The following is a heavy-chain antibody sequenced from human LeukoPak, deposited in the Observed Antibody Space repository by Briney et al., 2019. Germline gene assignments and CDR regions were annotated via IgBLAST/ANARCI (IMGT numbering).Heavy chain of an antibody. CDR3: ARDGRSGNFDK. Sequence: PGGSLRLSCAASGFTFSTYDMTWVRQAPGKGLAWVSVIRSDGSITTYADSVKGRFTISRDTAKNTLYLQMNSLRAEDTAVYYCARDGRSGNFDKWGQGTLVSVSS. D-gene: IGHD1-26*01. J-gene: IGHJ4*02. CDR1: GFTFSTYD. CDR2: IRSDGSIT. V-gene: IGHV3-74*01.